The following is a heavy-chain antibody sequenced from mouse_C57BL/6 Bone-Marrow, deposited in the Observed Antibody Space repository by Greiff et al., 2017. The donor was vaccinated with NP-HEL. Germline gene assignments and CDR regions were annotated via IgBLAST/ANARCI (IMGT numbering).Heavy chain of an antibody. Sequence: QVQLQQSGAELVRPGTSVKMSCKASGYTFTNYWIGWAKQRPGHGLEWIGDIYPGGGYTNYNEKFKGKATLTADKSSSTAYMQFSSLTSEDSAIYYCAIYGSRAMDYWGQGTSVTVSS. CDR1: GYTFTNYW. CDR3: AIYGSRAMDY. V-gene: IGHV1-63*01. D-gene: IGHD1-1*01. J-gene: IGHJ4*01. CDR2: IYPGGGYT.